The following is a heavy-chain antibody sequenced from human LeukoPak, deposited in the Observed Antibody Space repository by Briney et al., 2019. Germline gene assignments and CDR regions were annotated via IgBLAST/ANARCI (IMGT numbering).Heavy chain of an antibody. V-gene: IGHV1-69*05. D-gene: IGHD6-19*01. CDR3: AREPYRRDGSGWHQVGY. CDR1: GGTFSSYA. J-gene: IGHJ4*02. CDR2: IIPIFGTA. Sequence: SVKVSCKASGGTFSSYAISWVRQAPGQGLEWMGRIIPIFGTANYAQKFQGRVTITTDESTSTAYMELSSLRSEDTAVYYCAREPYRRDGSGWHQVGYWGQGTLVTVSS.